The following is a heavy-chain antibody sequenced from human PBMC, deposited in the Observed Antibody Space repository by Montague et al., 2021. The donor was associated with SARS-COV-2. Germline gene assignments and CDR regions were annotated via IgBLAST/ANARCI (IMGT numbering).Heavy chain of an antibody. CDR2: VSPYNGNT. V-gene: IGHV1-18*04. CDR1: GYTFSNYA. J-gene: IGHJ4*02. D-gene: IGHD3-22*01. Sequence: SVKVSYKASGYTFSNYAFTWVRQAPGQGLEWMGWVSPYNGNTDYVQKLQGRVIMTTDTSTSTAYMELRNLKADDTAVYYCARSRAFHYDTGGYPDYWGQGTLVTVSA. CDR3: ARSRAFHYDTGGYPDY.